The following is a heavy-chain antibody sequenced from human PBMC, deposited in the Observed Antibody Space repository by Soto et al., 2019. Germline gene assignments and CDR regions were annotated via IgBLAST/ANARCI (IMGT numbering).Heavy chain of an antibody. V-gene: IGHV1-69*12. D-gene: IGHD4-17*01. CDR1: GGTFSSYA. CDR3: ARAPNYGDYVQYAFDI. J-gene: IGHJ3*02. CDR2: IIPIFGTA. Sequence: QVQLVQSGAEVKKPGSSVKVSCKASGGTFSSYAISWVRQAPGQGLEWMGGIIPIFGTANYAQKFQGRVTITAYESTSTAYMELSSLRSEDTAVYYCARAPNYGDYVQYAFDIWGQGTMVTVSS.